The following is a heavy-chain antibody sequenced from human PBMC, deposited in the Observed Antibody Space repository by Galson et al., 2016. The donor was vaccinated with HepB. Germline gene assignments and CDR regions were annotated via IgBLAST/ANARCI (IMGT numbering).Heavy chain of an antibody. J-gene: IGHJ4*02. CDR3: AGALGPTDLDY. CDR2: IYYSVTT. Sequence: SETLSLTCTVSGGSISSYYWSWIRQPPGKGLEWIGYIYYSVTTDYNPSLKSRVTISVDTSKNQFSLKLSSVTAADTAVYYCAGALGPTDLDYWGQGTLVTVSS. D-gene: IGHD3-16*01. CDR1: GGSISSYY. V-gene: IGHV4-59*01.